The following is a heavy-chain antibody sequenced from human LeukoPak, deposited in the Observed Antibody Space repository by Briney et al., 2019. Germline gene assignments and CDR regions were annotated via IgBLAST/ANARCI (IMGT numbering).Heavy chain of an antibody. J-gene: IGHJ6*02. D-gene: IGHD3-10*01. CDR2: IHTSGTT. V-gene: IGHV4-4*07. CDR1: GGSISAYY. CDR3: ARGSGGGSGSNYKDHYYGMDV. Sequence: SETLSLTSTVSGGSISAYYGSWIRQPAGKALEWIGRIHTSGTTKYNPSLKSRVAMSVDTCKSQFSLKLNSVTAADTAVYYCARGSGGGSGSNYKDHYYGMDVWGQGTTVTVSS.